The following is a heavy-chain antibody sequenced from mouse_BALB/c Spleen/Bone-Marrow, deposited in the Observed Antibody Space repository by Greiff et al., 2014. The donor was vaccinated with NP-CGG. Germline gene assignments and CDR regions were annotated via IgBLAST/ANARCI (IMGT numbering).Heavy chain of an antibody. CDR2: INPISEYT. CDR3: ARTWTWAWFAY. CDR1: GYSFTSYT. V-gene: IGHV1-4*02. Sequence: VQLQQSAAQLARPGASVKMSCKTSGYSFTSYTMHWIKQRPGQGLEWIGYINPISEYTEYNQKFKDKATLTADKSSGTAYMQLTSMTSKGSAVDYCARTWTWAWFAYWGQGTLVTVSA. J-gene: IGHJ3*01.